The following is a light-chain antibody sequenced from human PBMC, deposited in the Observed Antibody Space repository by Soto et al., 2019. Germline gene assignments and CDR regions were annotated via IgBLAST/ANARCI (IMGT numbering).Light chain of an antibody. J-gene: IGKJ1*01. Sequence: DIQLTQSPPTLSASVGDRVTITCRASQSVGIWLAWYQHKPGKAPKVFVYGASSLETGVPSRFGGSGSATEFTLVINGLQADDSATYYGQQYFAYPLTFGQGTKVEVK. CDR1: QSVGIW. V-gene: IGKV1-5*01. CDR3: QQYFAYPLT. CDR2: GAS.